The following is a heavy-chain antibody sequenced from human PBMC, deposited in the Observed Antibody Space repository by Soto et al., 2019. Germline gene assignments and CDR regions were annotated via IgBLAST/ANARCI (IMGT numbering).Heavy chain of an antibody. CDR3: ARVDGHYDYVWGSYRLDV. CDR1: GGSISSGDYY. V-gene: IGHV4-30-4*01. D-gene: IGHD3-16*02. J-gene: IGHJ6*02. CDR2: IYYSGST. Sequence: SETLSLTCTVSGGSISSGDYYWSWIRQPPGKGLEWIGYIYYSGSTYYNPSLKSRVTISVDTSKNQFSLKLSSVTAADTAVYYCARVDGHYDYVWGSYRLDVWGQGTRVTVSS.